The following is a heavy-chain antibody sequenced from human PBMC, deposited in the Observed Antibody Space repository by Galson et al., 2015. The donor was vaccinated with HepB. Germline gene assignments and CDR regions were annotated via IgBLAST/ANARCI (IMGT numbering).Heavy chain of an antibody. CDR1: GGSISSYY. CDR2: IYYSGST. V-gene: IGHV4-59*01. D-gene: IGHD2-15*01. Sequence: SETLSLTCTVSGGSISSYYWSWIRQPPGKGLEWIGYIYYSGSTNYNPSLKSRVTISVDTSKNQFSLKLSSVTAADTAVYYCARGGHCSGGSCGNWFDPWGQGTLVTVSS. J-gene: IGHJ5*02. CDR3: ARGGHCSGGSCGNWFDP.